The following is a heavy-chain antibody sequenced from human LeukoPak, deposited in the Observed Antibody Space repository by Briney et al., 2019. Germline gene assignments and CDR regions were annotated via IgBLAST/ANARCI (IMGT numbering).Heavy chain of an antibody. Sequence: GASVKVSCKASGYTFTSYGISWVRQAPGQGLEWMGWISAYNGNTNYAQKLQGRVTMTTDTSTSTAYMELRSLRSDDTAVYYCARLWSIGYGSGSIYYYYYMDVWGKGTTVTISS. V-gene: IGHV1-18*01. CDR3: ARLWSIGYGSGSIYYYYYMDV. D-gene: IGHD3-10*01. CDR2: ISAYNGNT. J-gene: IGHJ6*03. CDR1: GYTFTSYG.